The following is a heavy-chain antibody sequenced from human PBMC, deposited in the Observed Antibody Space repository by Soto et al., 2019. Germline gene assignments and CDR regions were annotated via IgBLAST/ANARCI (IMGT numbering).Heavy chain of an antibody. V-gene: IGHV4-4*02. CDR3: ARGTLWFGAHNYGLDV. CDR2: IYHGGIT. Sequence: PSETLSLTCAVSGASISSGHWWSWVRQPPGKGLEWIGEIYHGGITNYSPSLESRVTMSVDKSKNQFSLTVDSVTAADTAVYYCARGTLWFGAHNYGLDVWGQGTTVTVSS. CDR1: GASISSGHW. J-gene: IGHJ6*02. D-gene: IGHD3-10*01.